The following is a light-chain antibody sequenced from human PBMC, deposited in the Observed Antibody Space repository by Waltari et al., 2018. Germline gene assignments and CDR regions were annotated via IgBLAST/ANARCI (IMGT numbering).Light chain of an antibody. CDR1: QGINSA. CDR2: DAF. V-gene: IGKV1D-13*01. Sequence: IPLTQSPSSLSASVGDRVTLSCRASQGINSALAWYQQKPDKSPTLLISDAFNLKTGVPSRFSGSASGTDFTLTISSLQPEDFATYFCQQLYDYPLTFGGGTKVEI. J-gene: IGKJ4*01. CDR3: QQLYDYPLT.